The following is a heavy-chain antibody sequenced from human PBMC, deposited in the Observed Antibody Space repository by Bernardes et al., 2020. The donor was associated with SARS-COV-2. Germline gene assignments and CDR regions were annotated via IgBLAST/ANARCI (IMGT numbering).Heavy chain of an antibody. V-gene: IGHV1-69*02. CDR3: VRCLCTSASCYDSGKYSWFDP. Sequence: SVKVSCKASGGTFSTYSISWVRQAPGQGLEWMGRIIPLLGISNYAQKFQGRVTITADKSTTTAYMELSSLTSEDTAVYYCVRCLCTSASCYDSGKYSWFDPWGQGTLVTVSS. D-gene: IGHD2-2*01. CDR1: GGTFSTYS. CDR2: IIPLLGIS. J-gene: IGHJ5*02.